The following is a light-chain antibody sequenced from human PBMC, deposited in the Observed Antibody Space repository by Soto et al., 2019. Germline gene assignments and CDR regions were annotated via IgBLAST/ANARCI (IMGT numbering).Light chain of an antibody. CDR3: SSYTTSSTPYV. J-gene: IGLJ1*01. CDR1: RSDVGGYNY. Sequence: QSALTQPASVSGSPGQWITISCTGTRSDVGGYNYVSWYQQHPGKAPKLVIYAVSNRPSGVSNRFSGSKSGNTASLTISGLQAEDEADYYCSSYTTSSTPYVFGTGTQLTVL. CDR2: AVS. V-gene: IGLV2-14*01.